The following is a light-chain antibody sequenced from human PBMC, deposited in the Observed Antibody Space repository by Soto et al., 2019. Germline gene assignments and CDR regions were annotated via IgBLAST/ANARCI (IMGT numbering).Light chain of an antibody. J-gene: IGKJ1*01. CDR2: DAS. Sequence: VSQRIDSHLNWYQHKXGKARKLLIYDASXLKSGVAARFSGSGSGTDFTLTISSLQTEDFATYYCEQSYSTPPTFGQRGKVDIK. CDR1: QRIDSH. CDR3: EQSYSTPPT. V-gene: IGKV1-39*01.